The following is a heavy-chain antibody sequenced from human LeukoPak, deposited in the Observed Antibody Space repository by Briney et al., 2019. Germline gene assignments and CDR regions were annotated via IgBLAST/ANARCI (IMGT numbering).Heavy chain of an antibody. V-gene: IGHV5-51*01. J-gene: IGHJ4*02. D-gene: IGHD5-12*01. CDR3: ARSGYSGYAVDY. Sequence: GESLKTSCKGSGYSFSTYWIAWVRQMPGKDLEWMGIIYPGDSDTRYSPSFQGQVTFSAAKSISTAYLQWSSLKASDTAMYYCARSGYSGYAVDYWGQGTLVTVSS. CDR2: IYPGDSDT. CDR1: GYSFSTYW.